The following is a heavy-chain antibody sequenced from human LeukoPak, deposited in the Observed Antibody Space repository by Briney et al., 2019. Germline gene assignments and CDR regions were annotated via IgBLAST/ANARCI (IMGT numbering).Heavy chain of an antibody. V-gene: IGHV4-39*07. Sequence: SETLSLTCTVSGGAISSGGQFWGWVRQSPGKGLEWIGSLYYGVHTYYNPSLKSRVTISVDTSKNQFSLKLSSVTAADTAVYYCARGAMVRGARYDYWGQGTLVTVSS. D-gene: IGHD3-10*01. CDR1: GGAISSGGQF. CDR3: ARGAMVRGARYDY. J-gene: IGHJ4*02. CDR2: LYYGVHT.